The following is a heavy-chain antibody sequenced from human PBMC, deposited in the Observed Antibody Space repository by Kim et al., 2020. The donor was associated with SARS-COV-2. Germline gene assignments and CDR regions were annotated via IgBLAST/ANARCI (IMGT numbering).Heavy chain of an antibody. CDR1: GGSISSGGYY. J-gene: IGHJ4*02. D-gene: IGHD3-3*01. V-gene: IGHV4-31*03. CDR3: ARASFSTIFGVVIIGHFDY. CDR2: IYYSGST. Sequence: SETLSLTCTVSGGSISSGGYYWSWIRQHPGKGLEWIGYIYYSGSTYYNPSLKSRVTISVDTSKNQFSLKLSSVTAADTAVYYCARASFSTIFGVVIIGHFDYWGQGTLVTVSS.